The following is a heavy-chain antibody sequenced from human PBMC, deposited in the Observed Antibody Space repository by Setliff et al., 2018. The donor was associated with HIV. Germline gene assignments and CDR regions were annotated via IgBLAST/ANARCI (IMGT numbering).Heavy chain of an antibody. CDR2: IYSSGPT. J-gene: IGHJ6*04. D-gene: IGHD3-16*01. CDR1: GGSISRGGYY. Sequence: PSETLSLTCTVFGGSISRGGYYWTWVRHHPGKALEWIGYIYSSGPTYYNPSLKGRILVSGDVSRNEFSLMLRSVIAADTAIYYCVRETLYSYVDVWGKGTTFTVSS. CDR3: VRETLYSYVDV. V-gene: IGHV4-31*03.